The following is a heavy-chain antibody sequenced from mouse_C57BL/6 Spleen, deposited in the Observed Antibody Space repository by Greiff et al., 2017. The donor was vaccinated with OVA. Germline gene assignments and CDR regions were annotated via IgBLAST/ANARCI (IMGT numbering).Heavy chain of an antibody. CDR1: GYTFTSYW. CDR2: IDPSDSYT. J-gene: IGHJ4*01. CDR3: ARPIYKGPYCAMDY. Sequence: QVQLKQPGAELVMPGASVKLSCKASGYTFTSYWMHWVKQRPGQGLEWIGEIDPSDSYTNYNQKFKGKSTLTVDKSSSTAYMQLSSLTSEDSAVYYCARPIYKGPYCAMDYWGQGTSVTVSS. D-gene: IGHD1-3*01. V-gene: IGHV1-69*01.